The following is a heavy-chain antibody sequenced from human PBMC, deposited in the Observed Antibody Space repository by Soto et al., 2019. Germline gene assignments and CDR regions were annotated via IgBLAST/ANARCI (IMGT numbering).Heavy chain of an antibody. CDR1: GFTLSSYA. Sequence: EVQLLESGGGLVQPGGSLRLSCAASGFTLSSYAMSWVRQAPGKGLEWVSAISGSGGTTYYADSVKGRFTISRDTSKNTLDLQMNILRAEDTGVYNCAKVERYYYDSSGYYSSQVFWGKGTLITVTS. V-gene: IGHV3-23*01. CDR2: ISGSGGTT. CDR3: AKVERYYYDSSGYYSSQVF. D-gene: IGHD3-22*01. J-gene: IGHJ4*02.